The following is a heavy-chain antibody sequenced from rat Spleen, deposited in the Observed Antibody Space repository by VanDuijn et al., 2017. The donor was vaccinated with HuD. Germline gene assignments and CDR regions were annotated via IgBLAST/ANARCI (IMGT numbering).Heavy chain of an antibody. V-gene: IGHV5S10*01. J-gene: IGHJ3*01. Sequence: EVKLVESGGGLVQPGRSLRLSCAASGFNFNDYWMGWVRQAPKKGLEWVATISYDGSRTYYRDSVKGRFTISRDNAKSTLYLQMDSLRSEDTATYYCATGPRILRLDWFAYWGQGTLVTVSS. CDR3: ATGPRILRLDWFAY. D-gene: IGHD1-6*01. CDR1: GFNFNDYW. CDR2: ISYDGSRT.